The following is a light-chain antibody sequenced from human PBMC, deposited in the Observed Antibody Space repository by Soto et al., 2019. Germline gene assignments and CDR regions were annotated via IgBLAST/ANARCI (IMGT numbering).Light chain of an antibody. CDR2: GAS. CDR1: QSVSSY. CDR3: QQYSDLPMT. J-gene: IGKJ5*01. V-gene: IGKV3-20*01. Sequence: EIVLTQSPATLSLSPGERAPLSCRASQSVSSYLAWYQQKPGQAPRLLIYGASRRATGIPDRFSGSASGTDFTLTISRLEPEDFAVYFCQQYSDLPMTFGQGTRLEIK.